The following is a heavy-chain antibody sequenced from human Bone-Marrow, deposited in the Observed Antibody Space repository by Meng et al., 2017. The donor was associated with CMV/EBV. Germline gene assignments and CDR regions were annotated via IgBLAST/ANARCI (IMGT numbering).Heavy chain of an antibody. CDR1: GGTFSSYA. J-gene: IGHJ6*02. V-gene: IGHV1-69*05. Sequence: SVKVSCKASGGTFSSYANSWVRQAPGQGLEWMGGIIPIFGTANYAQKFQGRVTITTDESTSTAYMELSSLRSEDTAVYYCARESRPPLGAPTNYYYYGMDVWGQGTTVTVSS. D-gene: IGHD3-10*01. CDR3: ARESRPPLGAPTNYYYYGMDV. CDR2: IIPIFGTA.